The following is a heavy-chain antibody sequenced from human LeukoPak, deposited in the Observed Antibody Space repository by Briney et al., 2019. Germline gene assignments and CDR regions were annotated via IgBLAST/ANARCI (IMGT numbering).Heavy chain of an antibody. Sequence: ASVKVSCKASGYTFTNYGISWVRQAPGQGLEWMAWISPYNGDTDYVQNFKGRVTVTADTSTSTAYMELRSLISDDTAVYYCARSGCSAGSCYSQTVKFDSWGQGTLVTVSS. CDR3: ARSGCSAGSCYSQTVKFDS. CDR1: GYTFTNYG. CDR2: ISPYNGDT. J-gene: IGHJ4*02. V-gene: IGHV1-18*01. D-gene: IGHD2-15*01.